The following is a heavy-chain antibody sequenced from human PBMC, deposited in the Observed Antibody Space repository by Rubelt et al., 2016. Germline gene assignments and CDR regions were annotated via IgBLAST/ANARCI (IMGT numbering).Heavy chain of an antibody. V-gene: IGHV4-59*12. CDR1: GGSINSYY. J-gene: IGHJ4*02. D-gene: IGHD2-15*01. Sequence: QVQLQESGPGQAKPSETLSLTCTVSGGSINSYYWSWIRQPPGKGLEWIGNIYYRGSTNYNPSLKSRVSMSVDTSKNQFALNRGSVTAADTAVYYCARDRPGGGVNIDYWGQGTLVTVSS. CDR3: ARDRPGGGVNIDY. CDR2: IYYRGST.